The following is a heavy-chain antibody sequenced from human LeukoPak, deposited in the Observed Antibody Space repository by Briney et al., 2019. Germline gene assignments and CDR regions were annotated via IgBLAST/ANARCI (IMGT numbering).Heavy chain of an antibody. Sequence: PSETLSLTCTVSGGSISSSSYYWGWIRQPPGKGLEWIGSIYYSGSTYYNPSLKSRVTISVDTSKNQFSLKLSSVTAADTAVYYCARHGHGNWFDPWGQETLVTVSS. V-gene: IGHV4-39*01. CDR2: IYYSGST. CDR1: GGSISSSSYY. J-gene: IGHJ5*02. CDR3: ARHGHGNWFDP.